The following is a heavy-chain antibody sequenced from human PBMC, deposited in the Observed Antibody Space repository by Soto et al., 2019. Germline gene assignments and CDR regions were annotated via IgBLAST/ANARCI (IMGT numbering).Heavy chain of an antibody. V-gene: IGHV3-33*01. CDR2: IWYDGTNK. CDR1: GFTISSYG. J-gene: IGHJ5*02. Sequence: QMHLVESGGGVVQPGRSLRLSCAASGFTISSYGMHWVRQAPGKGLEWVAVIWYDGTNKYYADSVKGRFTISRDISKNTLYLQMNSLRVEDTAVYYCAGAAAEEWFDPWGQGSLVTVSS. CDR3: AGAAAEEWFDP. D-gene: IGHD6-13*01.